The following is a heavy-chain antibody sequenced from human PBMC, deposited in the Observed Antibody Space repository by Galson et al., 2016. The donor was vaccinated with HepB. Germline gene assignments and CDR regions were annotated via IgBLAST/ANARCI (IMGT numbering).Heavy chain of an antibody. CDR2: IIPIPGIA. CDR3: ARYRGILAAPWGYGMDV. D-gene: IGHD6-25*01. CDR1: GGTFSSYA. V-gene: IGHV1-69*04. J-gene: IGHJ6*02. Sequence: SVKVSCKASGGTFSSYAISWVRKAPGQGLEWRGRIIPIPGIANYAQKFQGRGTSTADKSTSTAYMELSSLRSEDTAVYYCARYRGILAAPWGYGMDVWGPGTTVTVS.